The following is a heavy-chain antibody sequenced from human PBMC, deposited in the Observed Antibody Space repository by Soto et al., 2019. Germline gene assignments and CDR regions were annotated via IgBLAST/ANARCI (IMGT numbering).Heavy chain of an antibody. Sequence: PGESLKISCKGSGYSFTSYWSGWVRQMPGKGLEWMGIIYPGDSDTRYSPSFQGQVTISADKSISTAYLQWSSLKASDTAMYYCARRRGYGYSADAFDIWGQGTMVTVSS. CDR1: GYSFTSYW. CDR3: ARRRGYGYSADAFDI. V-gene: IGHV5-51*01. J-gene: IGHJ3*02. CDR2: IYPGDSDT. D-gene: IGHD5-18*01.